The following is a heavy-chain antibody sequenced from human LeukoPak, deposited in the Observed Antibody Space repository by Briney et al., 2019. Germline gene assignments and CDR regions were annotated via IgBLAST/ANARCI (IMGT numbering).Heavy chain of an antibody. CDR2: IYTSGST. Sequence: ETPSLTCTVSGGSIISYYWSWIRQPAGKELEWIGRIYTSGSTNYNPSLKSRVTMSVDTSKNQFSLKLSSVTAADTAVYYCARDGGSPAYFQHWGQGTLVTVSS. CDR1: GGSIISYY. J-gene: IGHJ1*01. D-gene: IGHD2-15*01. V-gene: IGHV4-4*07. CDR3: ARDGGSPAYFQH.